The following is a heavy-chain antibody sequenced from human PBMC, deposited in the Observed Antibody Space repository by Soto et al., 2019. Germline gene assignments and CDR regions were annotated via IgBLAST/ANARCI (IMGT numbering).Heavy chain of an antibody. Sequence: GGSLRLSCAASGFTFSSYSMNWVRQAPGKGLEYVSAISSNGGSTYYANSVKGRFTISRDNSKNTLYLQMGSLRAEDMAVYYCAKDHSGWNYGIDYWGQGTLVTVSS. J-gene: IGHJ4*02. V-gene: IGHV3-64*01. CDR2: ISSNGGST. CDR3: AKDHSGWNYGIDY. CDR1: GFTFSSYS. D-gene: IGHD1-7*01.